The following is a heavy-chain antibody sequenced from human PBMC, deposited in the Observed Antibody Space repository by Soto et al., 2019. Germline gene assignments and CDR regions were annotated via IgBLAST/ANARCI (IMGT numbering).Heavy chain of an antibody. V-gene: IGHV1-69*01. CDR3: ARLRRDWGDAFEL. CDR2: IIPVFDKA. D-gene: IGHD3-16*01. CDR1: GGSFRSSA. J-gene: IGHJ3*01. Sequence: QVQLVQSGAEVKEPGSSVKVSCKASGGSFRSSAISWVRQAPVQGLEWMGEIIPVFDKANYAQKLQGRLLITADEPTGTVSMELSSLTSEDTAVYFWARLRRDWGDAFELWGRGTIVTVSS.